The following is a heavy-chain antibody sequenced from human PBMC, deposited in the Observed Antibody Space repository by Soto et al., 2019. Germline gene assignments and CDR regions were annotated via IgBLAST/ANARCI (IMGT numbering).Heavy chain of an antibody. CDR2: IYYSGST. Sequence: SETLSLTCTASGVSITSGDYYWNWIRQPPGKGLEWIGNIYYSGSTHYKPSLKSRVSISLDTSKNQFSLKLTSVTAADTAVYYCASFGVASMNWFDPWGQGTLVT. V-gene: IGHV4-30-4*01. CDR3: ASFGVASMNWFDP. D-gene: IGHD3-3*01. CDR1: GVSITSGDYY. J-gene: IGHJ5*02.